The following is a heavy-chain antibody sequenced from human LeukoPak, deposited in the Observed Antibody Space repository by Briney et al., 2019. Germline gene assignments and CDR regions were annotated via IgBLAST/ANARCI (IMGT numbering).Heavy chain of an antibody. CDR3: ARGGGIGYYDSSGYYYY. J-gene: IGHJ4*02. CDR1: GGTFSSYA. D-gene: IGHD3-22*01. V-gene: IGHV1-8*02. Sequence: ASVKVSCKASGGTFSSYAISWVRQATGQGLEWMGWMNPNSGNTGYAQKFQGRVTMTRNTSISTAYMELSSLRSEDTAVYYCARGGGIGYYDSSGYYYYWGQGTLVTVSS. CDR2: MNPNSGNT.